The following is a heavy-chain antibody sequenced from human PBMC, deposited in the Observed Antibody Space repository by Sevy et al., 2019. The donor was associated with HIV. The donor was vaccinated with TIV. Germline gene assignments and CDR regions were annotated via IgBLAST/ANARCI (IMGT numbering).Heavy chain of an antibody. D-gene: IGHD4-17*01. J-gene: IGHJ6*02. CDR1: GFTFSDYY. Sequence: GGSLRLSCAASGFTFSDYYMSWIRQAPGKGLEWLSYISGSDNTIYYADSVKGRFTISRDNAKNSLYLQMNSLRAEDTAVYYCARDNVKDGDLGDYYYFAMDVWGQGTSVTVSS. CDR3: ARDNVKDGDLGDYYYFAMDV. CDR2: ISGSDNTI. V-gene: IGHV3-11*01.